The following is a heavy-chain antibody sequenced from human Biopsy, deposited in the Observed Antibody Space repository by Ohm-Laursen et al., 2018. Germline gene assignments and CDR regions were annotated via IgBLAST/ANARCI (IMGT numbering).Heavy chain of an antibody. CDR1: GFTFSSYG. Sequence: SLRLSCSASGFTFSSYGMHWVRQAPGKGLEWVATMSYDGTQKYYGDSVKGRFTISRDNSKNTLYLQMNSLRAVDTAVYYCAKDYRDSRGIFGIVVVRPLDYWGQGSLVTVSS. V-gene: IGHV3-30*18. CDR3: AKDYRDSRGIFGIVVVRPLDY. J-gene: IGHJ4*02. CDR2: MSYDGTQK. D-gene: IGHD3-22*01.